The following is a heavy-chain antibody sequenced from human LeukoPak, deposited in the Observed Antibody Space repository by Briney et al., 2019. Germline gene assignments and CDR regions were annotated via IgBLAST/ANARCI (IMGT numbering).Heavy chain of an antibody. D-gene: IGHD3-16*01. CDR2: IGVGSGNT. CDR1: GFTFTSSA. V-gene: IGHV1-58*02. CDR3: AAGRLGSWAFDI. J-gene: IGHJ3*02. Sequence: TSVKVSCKASGFTFTSSAMQWVRQARGQRLEWIGWIGVGSGNTNYAQKFQERVTITRDMSTSTAYMELSSLRSEDTAVYYCAAGRLGSWAFDIWGQGTMVTVSS.